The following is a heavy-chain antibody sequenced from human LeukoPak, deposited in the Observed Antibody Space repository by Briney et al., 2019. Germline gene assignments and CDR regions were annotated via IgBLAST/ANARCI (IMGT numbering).Heavy chain of an antibody. Sequence: SETLSLTCAVSGYSVSSGYYWGWIRQPPGKGLEWIGSIYHSGSTYCNPSLKSRVTISVDTSKNQFSLKLSSVTAADTAVYYCARGTRGLEWLANDAFDIWGQGTMVTVSS. V-gene: IGHV4-38-2*01. CDR1: GYSVSSGYY. CDR3: ARGTRGLEWLANDAFDI. J-gene: IGHJ3*02. D-gene: IGHD3-3*01. CDR2: IYHSGST.